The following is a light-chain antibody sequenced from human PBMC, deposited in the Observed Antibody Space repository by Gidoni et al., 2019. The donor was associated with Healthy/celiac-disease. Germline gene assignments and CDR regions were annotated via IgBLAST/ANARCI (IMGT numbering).Light chain of an antibody. CDR2: GAS. V-gene: IGKV3-15*01. Sequence: IVMTQSASTLSVSTGERATLSCRASQSVSSNLAWYQQKPGKAPRLLIYGASTRATGIPARLSGSRSGTEFTLTISRLQSEDFAVYYCEKYNNWLFWTFGQGTKVEIK. J-gene: IGKJ1*01. CDR3: EKYNNWLFWT. CDR1: QSVSSN.